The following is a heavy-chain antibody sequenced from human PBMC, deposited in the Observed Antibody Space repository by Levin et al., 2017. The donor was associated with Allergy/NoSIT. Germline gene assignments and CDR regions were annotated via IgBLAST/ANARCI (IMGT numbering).Heavy chain of an antibody. CDR3: ARGGSSGYLLNAFDV. CDR2: ISISGSTI. CDR1: DFTFSDFE. D-gene: IGHD3-22*01. V-gene: IGHV3-48*03. Sequence: PGGSLRLSCAVSDFTFSDFEMNWVRQAPGKGLEYISYISISGSTIYYADSVKGRFIISRDNTKNSLYLQMNSLRAEDTAVYYCARGGSSGYLLNAFDVWGQGTVVTVSS. J-gene: IGHJ3*01.